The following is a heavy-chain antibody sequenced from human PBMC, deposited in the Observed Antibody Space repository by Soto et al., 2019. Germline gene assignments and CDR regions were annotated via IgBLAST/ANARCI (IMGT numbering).Heavy chain of an antibody. CDR2: IYYSGST. V-gene: IGHV4-31*03. CDR1: GGSISSGGYY. CDR3: HSSGYPPGAFDI. J-gene: IGHJ3*02. Sequence: QVQLQESGPGLVKPSQTLSLTCTVSGGSISSGGYYWSWIRQHAGKGLEWIGYIYYSGSTYYNPSLKSRVTISVDTSKNQFSLKLSSVTAADTAVYYCHSSGYPPGAFDIWGQGTMVTVSS. D-gene: IGHD3-22*01.